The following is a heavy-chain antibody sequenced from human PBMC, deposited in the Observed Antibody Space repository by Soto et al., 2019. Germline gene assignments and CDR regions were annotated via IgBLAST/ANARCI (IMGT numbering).Heavy chain of an antibody. V-gene: IGHV1-69*13. CDR1: GGTFSSYA. CDR2: IIPIFGTA. J-gene: IGHJ6*02. CDR3: AREHGVLTYYYYGMDV. D-gene: IGHD2-8*01. Sequence: ASVKVSCKASGGTFSSYAISWVRQAPGQGLEWMGGIIPIFGTANYAQKFQGRVTITADESTSTAYMELSSLRSEDTAVYYCAREHGVLTYYYYGMDVWGQGTTVTVSS.